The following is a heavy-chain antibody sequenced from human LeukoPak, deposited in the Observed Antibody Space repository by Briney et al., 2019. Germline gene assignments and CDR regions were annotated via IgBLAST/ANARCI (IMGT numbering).Heavy chain of an antibody. CDR3: ARGLRIGDGCKYTVLFRY. J-gene: IGHJ4*02. V-gene: IGHV1-8*01. CDR1: GYTFTSYD. D-gene: IGHD5-24*01. Sequence: ASVKVSCKASGYTFTSYDINWVRQATGQGLEWMGWMNPNSGNTGYAQKFQGRVTMTRNTSISTAYMELSSLRSEDTAVYYCARGLRIGDGCKYTVLFRYWGQATLVTVPS. CDR2: MNPNSGNT.